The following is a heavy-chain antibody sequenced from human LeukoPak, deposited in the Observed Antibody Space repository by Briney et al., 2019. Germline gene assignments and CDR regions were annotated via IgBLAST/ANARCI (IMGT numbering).Heavy chain of an antibody. CDR2: IYTSGST. D-gene: IGHD5-18*01. V-gene: IGHV4-61*02. CDR3: ARGRGYSYGGSLDY. Sequence: SETLSLTCTVSGGSISSGSYYWSWIRQPAGKGLEWIGRIYTSGSTNYNPSLKSRVTISVGTSKNQFSLKLSSVTAADTAVYYCARGRGYSYGGSLDYWGQGTLVTVSS. J-gene: IGHJ4*02. CDR1: GGSISSGSYY.